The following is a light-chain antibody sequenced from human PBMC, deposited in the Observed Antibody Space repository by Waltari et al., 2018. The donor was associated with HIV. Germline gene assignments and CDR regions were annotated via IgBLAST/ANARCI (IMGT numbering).Light chain of an antibody. CDR1: QSILNTSNKKNY. Sequence: DIVMTQSPESLAVSLGARASITCRPSQSILNTSNKKNYLAWYQVKPGQAPRLLIYWASTRESGVPGRFSGSASGTDFTLTITSLQAEDVATYYCQQYFGIPLTFGGGTKV. J-gene: IGKJ4*01. CDR2: WAS. CDR3: QQYFGIPLT. V-gene: IGKV4-1*01.